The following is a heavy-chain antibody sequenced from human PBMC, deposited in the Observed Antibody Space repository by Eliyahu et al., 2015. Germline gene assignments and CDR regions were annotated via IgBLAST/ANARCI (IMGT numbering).Heavy chain of an antibody. Sequence: QLQLQESGPGLAKPSETLSLTCTVSGGSITYSDYYWGWIRQPPGKGLEWIGSIYYSGSIYYNPSLESRVTISVDTSENQFSLRLSSVTAADTAMYFCASHFRTYINWRYSGYYFDYWGQGILVTVSS. V-gene: IGHV4-39*01. CDR1: GGSITYSDYY. D-gene: IGHD2-21*01. CDR2: IYYSGSI. J-gene: IGHJ4*02. CDR3: ASHFRTYINWRYSGYYFDY.